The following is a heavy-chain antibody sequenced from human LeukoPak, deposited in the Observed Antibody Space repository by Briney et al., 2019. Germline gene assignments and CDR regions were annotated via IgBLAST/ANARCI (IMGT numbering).Heavy chain of an antibody. J-gene: IGHJ3*02. Sequence: GGSLRLSCAASGFTFSSYSMNWVRQAPGKGLEWVSSISSSSSYIYYADSVKGRFTISRDNAKNSLYLQMNSLRAEGTAVYYCAREEGYCSSTSCYDAFDIWGQGTMVTVSS. CDR1: GFTFSSYS. V-gene: IGHV3-21*01. D-gene: IGHD2-2*01. CDR2: ISSSSSYI. CDR3: AREEGYCSSTSCYDAFDI.